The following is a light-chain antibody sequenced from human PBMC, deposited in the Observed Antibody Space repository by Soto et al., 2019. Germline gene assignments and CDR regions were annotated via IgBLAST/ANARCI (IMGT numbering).Light chain of an antibody. CDR2: YDN. J-gene: IGLJ2*01. CDR3: QVWDTSSDHVV. V-gene: IGLV3-21*04. Sequence: VLTQPPSVSVAPGKTARITCGGNNIGSKSVHWYQQKPGQAPVLVIYYDNDRPSGIPERFSGSNSGNTATLTISRVEAGDEADYYCQVWDTSSDHVVFGGGTKLTVL. CDR1: NIGSKS.